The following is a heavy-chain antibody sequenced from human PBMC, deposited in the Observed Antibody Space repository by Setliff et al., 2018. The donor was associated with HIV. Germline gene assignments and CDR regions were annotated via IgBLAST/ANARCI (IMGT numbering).Heavy chain of an antibody. CDR2: VYPGDSVT. CDR3: TRIEGDWGAFDI. CDR1: GYIFTNYW. V-gene: IGHV5-51*01. D-gene: IGHD3-16*01. Sequence: GESLKISCKASGYIFTNYWIGWVRQMPGKGLEWIGVVYPGDSVTRYGPSFQGQVSISADRSITTAYLQWDSLKASDTAMYYCTRIEGDWGAFDIWGQGTMVTVSS. J-gene: IGHJ3*02.